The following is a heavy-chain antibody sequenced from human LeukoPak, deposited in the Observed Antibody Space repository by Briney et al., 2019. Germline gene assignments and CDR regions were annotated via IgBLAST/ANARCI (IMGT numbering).Heavy chain of an antibody. CDR1: GFTFSDYW. Sequence: GGSLRLSCAVSGFTFSDYWMSWVRQAPGKGLEWVAGIRQDGGEKSYVDSVKGRLTISRDNTKNSLYLQMSSLRAEDTAVYYCARDGTAAGLFFDLWGQGTLVTVSS. CDR3: ARDGTAAGLFFDL. D-gene: IGHD6-13*01. J-gene: IGHJ4*02. V-gene: IGHV3-7*01. CDR2: IRQDGGEK.